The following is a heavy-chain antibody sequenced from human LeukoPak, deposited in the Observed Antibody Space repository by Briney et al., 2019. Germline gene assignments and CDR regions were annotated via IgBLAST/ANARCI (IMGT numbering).Heavy chain of an antibody. J-gene: IGHJ4*02. V-gene: IGHV5-10-1*01. CDR2: IDPSDSYT. CDR1: GYSFTSYW. CDR3: ARHSVAGTAGFDY. Sequence: GESLKISCKGSGYSFTSYWISWVRQMSGEGLEWMGRIDPSDSYTNYSPSFQGHVTISADKSISTAYLQWSSLKASDTAMYFCARHSVAGTAGFDYWGQGTLVTVSS. D-gene: IGHD6-19*01.